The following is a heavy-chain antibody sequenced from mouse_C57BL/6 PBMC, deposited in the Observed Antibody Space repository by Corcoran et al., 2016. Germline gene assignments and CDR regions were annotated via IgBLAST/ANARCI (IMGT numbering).Heavy chain of an antibody. CDR3: ARDPGSSPGYFDV. CDR1: GYTFTDYY. V-gene: IGHV1-26*01. Sequence: EVQLQQSGPELVKPGASVKISCKASGYTFTDYYMNWVKQSHGKSLEWIGDINPNNGGTSYNQKFKGKATLTVDKSSSTAYMELRSLTSEDSAVYYCARDPGSSPGYFDVWGTGTTVTVSS. J-gene: IGHJ1*03. D-gene: IGHD1-1*01. CDR2: INPNNGGT.